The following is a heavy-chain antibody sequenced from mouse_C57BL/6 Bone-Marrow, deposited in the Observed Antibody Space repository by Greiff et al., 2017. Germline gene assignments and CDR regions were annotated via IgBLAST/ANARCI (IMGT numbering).Heavy chain of an antibody. CDR1: GFTFSSYA. CDR2: ISRGGDYI. CDR3: TRDDGDYFDY. V-gene: IGHV5-9-1*02. J-gene: IGHJ2*01. Sequence: EVQGVESGEGLVKPGGSLKLSCAASGFTFSSYAMSWVRQTPEKRLEWVAYISRGGDYIYYADTVKGRFAISRDNARNTLYLKMSSLKSEDTAMYYCTRDDGDYFDYWGQGATLTFSS. D-gene: IGHD2-3*01.